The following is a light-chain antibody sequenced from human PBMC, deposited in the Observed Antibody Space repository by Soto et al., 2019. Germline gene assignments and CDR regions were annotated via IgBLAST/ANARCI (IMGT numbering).Light chain of an antibody. V-gene: IGKV3-20*01. CDR2: GAS. CDR3: QQYGSWPPWT. Sequence: PGERATLSCRASQTVSNNFLAWYQQRPGQAPRLRISGASTRATGIPDRFSGSGSGTDFTLNISRLEPQDFAVYYCQQYGSWPPWTLGQVKKVEI. CDR1: QTVSNNF. J-gene: IGKJ1*01.